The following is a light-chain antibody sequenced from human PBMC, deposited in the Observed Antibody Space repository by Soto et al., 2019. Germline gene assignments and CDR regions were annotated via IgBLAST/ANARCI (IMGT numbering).Light chain of an antibody. J-gene: IGKJ1*01. Sequence: EIVLTQSPGTLSLSPGERARLSCRASQSVSSSYLAWYQQKPGQAPRLLIYGASSRATGIPDRFSGSGSGTDFTLTISRLEPEDFAVYYCQQYDSSPKTFGQGTKVDIK. CDR2: GAS. CDR3: QQYDSSPKT. CDR1: QSVSSSY. V-gene: IGKV3-20*01.